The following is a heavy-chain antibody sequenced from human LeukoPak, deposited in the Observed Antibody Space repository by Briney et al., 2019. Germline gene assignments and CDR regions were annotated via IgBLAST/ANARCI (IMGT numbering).Heavy chain of an antibody. Sequence: SETLSLTCTVSGGSISSYYWSWIRQPPGKGLEWIGYIYYSGSTNYNPSLKSRVTISVDTSKNQFSLKLSSVTAADTAVYYCARLGATYYYDSSGYYYGYAFDIWGQGTMVTVSS. D-gene: IGHD3-22*01. CDR3: ARLGATYYYDSSGYYYGYAFDI. CDR1: GGSISSYY. J-gene: IGHJ3*02. V-gene: IGHV4-59*08. CDR2: IYYSGST.